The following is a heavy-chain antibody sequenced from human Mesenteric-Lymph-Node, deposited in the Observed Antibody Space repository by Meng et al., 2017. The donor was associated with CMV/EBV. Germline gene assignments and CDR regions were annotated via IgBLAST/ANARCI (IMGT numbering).Heavy chain of an antibody. D-gene: IGHD3-10*01. Sequence: KTSEYTFTGYYLHWVRQAPGQGLEWMGIINPSGGSTSYAQKFQGRVTMTRDTSTSTVYMELSSLRSEDTAVYYCARDPYGSGSPLFDYWGQGTLVTVSS. CDR1: EYTFTGYY. CDR2: INPSGGST. J-gene: IGHJ4*02. CDR3: ARDPYGSGSPLFDY. V-gene: IGHV1-46*01.